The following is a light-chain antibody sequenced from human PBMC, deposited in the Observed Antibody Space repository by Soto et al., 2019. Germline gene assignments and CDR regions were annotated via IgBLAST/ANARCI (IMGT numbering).Light chain of an antibody. J-gene: IGLJ2*01. CDR1: SSDVGGYNY. V-gene: IGLV2-14*01. CDR2: DVS. Sequence: QSALTQPASVSGSPGQSITISCTGTSSDVGGYNYVSWYQQHPGKAPKLMIYDVSNRPSGVSNRFSGSKSGNTASLTISGRQAEDEADYYCSSYTSGSTYVVFGGGTKVTVL. CDR3: SSYTSGSTYVV.